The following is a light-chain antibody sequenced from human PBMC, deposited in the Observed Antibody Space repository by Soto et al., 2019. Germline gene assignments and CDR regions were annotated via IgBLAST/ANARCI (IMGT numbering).Light chain of an antibody. CDR1: QSVTSNY. J-gene: IGKJ2*01. CDR3: QQYYTTPRT. V-gene: IGKV3-20*01. CDR2: GVS. Sequence: EVVMTQSPATLSVSPGERATLSCRASQSVTSNYLAWYQQKPGQAPRLLIYGVSNRATGVPDRFSGSGSGTDFTLTISRLGPEDFAVYYCQQYYTTPRTFGQGTKLEI.